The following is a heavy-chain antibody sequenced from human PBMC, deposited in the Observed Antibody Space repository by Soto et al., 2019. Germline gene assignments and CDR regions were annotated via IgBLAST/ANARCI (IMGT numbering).Heavy chain of an antibody. D-gene: IGHD3-10*01. CDR3: AKDSQVGYYGMDV. CDR1: GFTFSSYG. V-gene: IGHV3-30*18. Sequence: AGGSLRLSCAASGFTFSSYGMHWVRQAPGKGLEWVAVISYDGSNKYYADSVKGRFTISRDNSKNTLYLQMNSLRAEDTAVYYCAKDSQVGYYGMDVWGQGTTVTVSS. CDR2: ISYDGSNK. J-gene: IGHJ6*02.